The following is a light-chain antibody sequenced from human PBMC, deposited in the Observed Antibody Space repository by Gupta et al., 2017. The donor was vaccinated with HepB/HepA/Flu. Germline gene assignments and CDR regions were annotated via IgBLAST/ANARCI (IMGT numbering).Light chain of an antibody. CDR1: QSISSY. V-gene: IGKV1-39*01. Sequence: DIQMTQSPSSLSASVGDRVTITCRASQSISSYLNWYQQKPGKAPKLLIYAASSWQSGVASRFCGSGYEKYLSLTSSSRQQEDFASYYCQQSDSNLSVTFGRGNKVDIK. J-gene: IGKJ4*01. CDR2: AAS. CDR3: QQSDSNLSVT.